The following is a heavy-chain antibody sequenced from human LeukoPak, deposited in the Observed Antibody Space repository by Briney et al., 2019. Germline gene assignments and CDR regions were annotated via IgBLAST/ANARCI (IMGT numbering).Heavy chain of an antibody. D-gene: IGHD2-15*01. J-gene: IGHJ4*02. Sequence: SETLSLTCAVSGGSINNYYWSWIRQTAGKGLEWVGRIYTSGSTDYNPSLESRVSMSVDTSKNQFSLNLSSVTAADTAVYHCARGYCSGGSCYTFDYWGQGTLVTVSS. CDR1: GGSINNYY. CDR2: IYTSGST. V-gene: IGHV4-4*07. CDR3: ARGYCSGGSCYTFDY.